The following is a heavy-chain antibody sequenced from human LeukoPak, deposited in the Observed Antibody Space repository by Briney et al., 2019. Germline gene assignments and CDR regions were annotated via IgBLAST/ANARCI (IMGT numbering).Heavy chain of an antibody. D-gene: IGHD5-24*01. J-gene: IGHJ4*02. Sequence: PSETLSLTCAVYGGSFSGYYWSWIRQPPGKGLEWIGYIYYSGSTNYNPSLKSRVTISVDTSKNQFSLKLSSVTAADTAVYYCARAGRDGYNFYLDYWGQGTLVTVSS. CDR1: GGSFSGYY. CDR3: ARAGRDGYNFYLDY. V-gene: IGHV4-59*01. CDR2: IYYSGST.